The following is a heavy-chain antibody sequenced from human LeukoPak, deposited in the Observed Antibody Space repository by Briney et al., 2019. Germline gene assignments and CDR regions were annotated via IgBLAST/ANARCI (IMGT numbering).Heavy chain of an antibody. CDR2: ISGSGDST. Sequence: PGGSLRVSSAASVFTFSSYAMSSGRQAPGERRGWGSAISGSGDSTNYADSVKGRFTISRDNSKNTLYLQMDSLRAEDTAVYYCAKVPWILLWTHYFASWGQGILVTVSS. J-gene: IGHJ4*02. D-gene: IGHD5-18*01. CDR1: VFTFSSYA. CDR3: AKVPWILLWTHYFAS. V-gene: IGHV3-23*01.